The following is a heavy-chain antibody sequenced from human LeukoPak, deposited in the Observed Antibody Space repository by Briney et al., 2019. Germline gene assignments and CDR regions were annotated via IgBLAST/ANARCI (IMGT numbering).Heavy chain of an antibody. CDR2: IYHSGST. D-gene: IGHD3-22*01. J-gene: IGHJ4*02. Sequence: SETLSLTCTVSGYSISSGYYWGWIRQPPGKGLEWIGSIYHSGSTYYNPSLKSRVTISVDTSKNQFSLKLGSVTAADTAVYYCSSSGYLYRFDYWGQGTLVTVSS. CDR3: SSSGYLYRFDY. V-gene: IGHV4-38-2*02. CDR1: GYSISSGYY.